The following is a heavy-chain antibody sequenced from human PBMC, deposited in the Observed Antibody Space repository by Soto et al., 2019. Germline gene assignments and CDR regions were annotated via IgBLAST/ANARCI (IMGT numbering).Heavy chain of an antibody. D-gene: IGHD3-22*01. CDR3: ARQIYDSDTGPNFQYYFDS. J-gene: IGHJ4*02. Sequence: GESLKISCKASGYSFTRKWISWVRQMPGKGLEWMGRIDPTDSYTNYSPSFQGHVTISVTKSITTVFLQWSSLRASDTAMYYCARQIYDSDTGPNFQYYFDSWGQGTPVTVSS. V-gene: IGHV5-10-1*01. CDR2: IDPTDSYT. CDR1: GYSFTRKW.